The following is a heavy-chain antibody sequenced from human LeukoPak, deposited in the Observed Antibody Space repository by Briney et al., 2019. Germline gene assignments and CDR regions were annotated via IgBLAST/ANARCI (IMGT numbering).Heavy chain of an antibody. V-gene: IGHV1-24*01. D-gene: IGHD3-22*01. CDR1: GYSLTELA. CDR3: ATFQAYANSGHLRPYFDY. Sequence: ASVKVSCKISGYSLTELAIHWVRQAPGKGLEWMGGSDPEDVKTSFAEKFQGRVTFTEDTSTDTAFMELSRLRSDDTAVYYCATFQAYANSGHLRPYFDYWGQRTLVTVSS. J-gene: IGHJ4*02. CDR2: SDPEDVKT.